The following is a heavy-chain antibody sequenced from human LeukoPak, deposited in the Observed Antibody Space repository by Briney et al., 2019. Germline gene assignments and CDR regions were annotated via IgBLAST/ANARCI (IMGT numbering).Heavy chain of an antibody. D-gene: IGHD2-2*01. CDR3: ASQLLFGGFDI. V-gene: IGHV3-53*01. Sequence: GGSLRLSRAASGFTVSSNYMSWVRQAPGKGLEWVSVIYSGGSTYYADSVKGRFTISRDNSKNTLYLQMNSLRAEDTAVYYCASQLLFGGFDIWGQGTMVTVSS. CDR2: IYSGGST. J-gene: IGHJ3*02. CDR1: GFTVSSNY.